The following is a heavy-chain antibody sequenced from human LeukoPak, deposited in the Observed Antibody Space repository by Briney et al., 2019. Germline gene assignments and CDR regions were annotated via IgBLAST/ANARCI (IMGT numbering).Heavy chain of an antibody. V-gene: IGHV4-59*08. D-gene: IGHD4-17*01. J-gene: IGHJ3*02. CDR1: GGSISSYY. Sequence: SETLSLTCTVSGGSISSYYWSWIRQPPGKGLEWIGYIYHTGSTNYNPSLKSRVTISVDTSKNQFSLKLSSVTAADTAVYYCARHAYGDYSSFDIWGQGTRVTVSS. CDR2: IYHTGST. CDR3: ARHAYGDYSSFDI.